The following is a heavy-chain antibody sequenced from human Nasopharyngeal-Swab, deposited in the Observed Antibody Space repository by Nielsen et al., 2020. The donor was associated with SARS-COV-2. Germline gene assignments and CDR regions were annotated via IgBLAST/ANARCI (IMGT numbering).Heavy chain of an antibody. CDR2: VYPGDSDT. CDR3: ARQKIRKHIVVVTAIWDAFDI. J-gene: IGHJ3*02. Sequence: GESLKISCKGSGYSFTKYWIGWVRQMPGKGLEWMWIVYPGDSDTRYSPSFQGQVTISADKSISTAYLQWSSLKASDTAMYYCARQKIRKHIVVVTAIWDAFDIWGQGTMVTVSS. V-gene: IGHV5-51*01. D-gene: IGHD2-21*02. CDR1: GYSFTKYW.